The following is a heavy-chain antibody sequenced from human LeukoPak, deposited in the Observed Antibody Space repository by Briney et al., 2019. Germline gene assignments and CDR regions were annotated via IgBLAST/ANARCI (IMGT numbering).Heavy chain of an antibody. Sequence: GGSLRLSCAASGFTLSSYAMSWVRQPPGKGLEWVSTISGSGDTTYYADSVKGRFIISRDNSKNSLYLQTNSLRFEDTALYYCAKLVGGLPFDLWGQGTVVTVSS. CDR1: GFTLSSYA. V-gene: IGHV3-23*01. D-gene: IGHD1-26*01. CDR3: AKLVGGLPFDL. CDR2: ISGSGDTT. J-gene: IGHJ3*01.